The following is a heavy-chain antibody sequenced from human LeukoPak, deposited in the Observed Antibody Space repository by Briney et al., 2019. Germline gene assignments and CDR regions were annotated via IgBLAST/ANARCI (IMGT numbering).Heavy chain of an antibody. CDR2: INPNSGGT. J-gene: IGHJ4*02. V-gene: IGHV1-2*02. CDR1: GYTFTGYY. CDR3: ARDEIVGAYFDY. Sequence: GASVKVSCKASGYTFTGYYMHWVRQAPGQGLEWMGWINPNSGGTNYAQRFQGRVTMTRDTSISTAYMELSRLRSDDTAVYYCARDEIVGAYFDYWGQGTLVTVSS. D-gene: IGHD1-26*01.